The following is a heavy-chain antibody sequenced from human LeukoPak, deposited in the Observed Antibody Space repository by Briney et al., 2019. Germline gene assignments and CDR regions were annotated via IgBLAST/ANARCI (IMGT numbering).Heavy chain of an antibody. CDR3: ARLVEPTRDYYYYTDV. CDR2: IYYSGST. Sequence: SETLSLTCTVSGGSISSSSYYWGWIRQPPGKGLEWIGSIYYSGSTYYNPSLKSRVTISVDTSKNQFSLKLSSVTAADTAVYYCARLVEPTRDYYYYTDVWGKGTTVTVSS. CDR1: GGSISSSSYY. V-gene: IGHV4-39*07. J-gene: IGHJ6*03. D-gene: IGHD1-1*01.